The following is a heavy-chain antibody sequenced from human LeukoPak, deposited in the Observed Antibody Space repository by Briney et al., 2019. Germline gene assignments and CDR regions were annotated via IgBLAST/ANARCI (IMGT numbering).Heavy chain of an antibody. CDR3: ARLAVRGVSLNWYFDL. CDR1: GGTFSSYA. J-gene: IGHJ2*01. Sequence: SVKVSCKASGGTFSSYAISWVRQAPGQGLEWMGGIIPIFGTANYEQKFQGRVTITPDESTSTAYMELSSLRSEDTAVYYCARLAVRGVSLNWYFDLWGRGTLVTVSS. CDR2: IIPIFGTA. V-gene: IGHV1-69*13. D-gene: IGHD3-10*01.